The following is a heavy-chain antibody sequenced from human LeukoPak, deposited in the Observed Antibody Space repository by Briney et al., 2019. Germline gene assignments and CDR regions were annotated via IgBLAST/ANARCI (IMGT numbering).Heavy chain of an antibody. CDR2: IIPILGIA. CDR3: ARAVDADYGDYGAFDI. J-gene: IGHJ3*02. Sequence: ASVKVSCKASGGTFSSYAISWVRQAPGQGLEWMGRIIPILGIANYAQKFQGRVTITADKSTSTAYMELSSLRSEDTAVYYCARAVDADYGDYGAFDIWGQGTMVTVSS. CDR1: GGTFSSYA. V-gene: IGHV1-69*04. D-gene: IGHD4-17*01.